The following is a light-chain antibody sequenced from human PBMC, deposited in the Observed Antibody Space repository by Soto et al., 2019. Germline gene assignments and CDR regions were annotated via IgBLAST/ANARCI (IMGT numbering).Light chain of an antibody. CDR1: SSDVGGYNY. CDR2: DVS. V-gene: IGLV2-14*03. CDR3: GSYTSSSTLVL. Sequence: QSALTQPASVSGSPGQSITISCTGTSSDVGGYNYVSWYQQHPGKAPKLIIYDVSNRPSGISNRFSGSKSGNTASLTISGLQAEDEAGYYCGSYTSSSTLVLFGGGTKLTVL. J-gene: IGLJ3*02.